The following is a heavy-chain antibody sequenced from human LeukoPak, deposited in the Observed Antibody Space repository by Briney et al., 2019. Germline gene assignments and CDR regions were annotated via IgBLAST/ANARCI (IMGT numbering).Heavy chain of an antibody. CDR2: ISSSSSFI. J-gene: IGHJ4*02. Sequence: GGSLRLSCAASGFTFSSYGMSWVRQAPGKGLEWVSSISSSSSFIYYADSVKGRFTISRDNAKNSLYLQMNSLRAEDTAVYYCARGGSSSPWVVDYWGQGTLVTVSS. CDR3: ARGGSSSPWVVDY. CDR1: GFTFSSYG. D-gene: IGHD6-6*01. V-gene: IGHV3-21*01.